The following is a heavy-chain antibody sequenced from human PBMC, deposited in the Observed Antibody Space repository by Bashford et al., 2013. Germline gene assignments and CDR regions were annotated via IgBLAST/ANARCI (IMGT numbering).Heavy chain of an antibody. CDR2: IYTSGST. CDR1: GGSISNTSYY. V-gene: IGHV4-61*02. CDR3: ARGFGDLGANAPFDH. D-gene: IGHD3-16*01. Sequence: SETLSLTCTVSGGSISNTSYYWSWIRQPAGKGLEWIGRIYTSGSTNYNPSLKSRVTISVDKSKNHFSLKLSSVTTADTAIYFCARGFGDLGANAPFDHWGQGPWSPSPQ. J-gene: IGHJ4*02.